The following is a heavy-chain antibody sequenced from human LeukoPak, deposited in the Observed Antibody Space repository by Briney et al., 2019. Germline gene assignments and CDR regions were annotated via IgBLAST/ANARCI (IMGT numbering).Heavy chain of an antibody. CDR3: ARVGYYGLPDY. D-gene: IGHD3-10*01. V-gene: IGHV1-3*01. Sequence: ASVTVSCKTSGYTFSTYTMHWVRQAPGQRLEWMGWINAGNGNTKFSQKFQGRVTITRDTSASTAYMEMSSLRSEDTAVYYCARVGYYGLPDYWGQGTLVTVSS. J-gene: IGHJ4*02. CDR2: INAGNGNT. CDR1: GYTFSTYT.